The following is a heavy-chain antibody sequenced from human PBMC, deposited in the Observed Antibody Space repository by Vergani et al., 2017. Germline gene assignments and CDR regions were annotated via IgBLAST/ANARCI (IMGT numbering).Heavy chain of an antibody. Sequence: EVQLVESGGGLVQPGGSLRLSCAASGFTFSSHWMSWVRQAPGKGLEWVANIKQDGSEKYYVDSVKGRFTISRDNAKNSLYRQMNSLRAEDTAVYYCARDSIAAPYWGQGTLVTVSS. CDR3: ARDSIAAPY. V-gene: IGHV3-7*01. CDR1: GFTFSSHW. D-gene: IGHD6-6*01. CDR2: IKQDGSEK. J-gene: IGHJ4*02.